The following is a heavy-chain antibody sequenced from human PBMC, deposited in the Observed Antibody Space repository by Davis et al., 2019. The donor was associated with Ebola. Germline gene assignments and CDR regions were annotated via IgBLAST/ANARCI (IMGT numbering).Heavy chain of an antibody. J-gene: IGHJ4*02. Sequence: PGGSLRLSCAASGFTFSSYAMSWVRQAPGKGLEWVSYISSSGSTIYYADSVKGRFTISRDNAKNSLYLQMNSLRAEDTAVYYCARGVQYYDFWSGYIYFDYWGQGTLVTVSS. CDR2: ISSSGSTI. V-gene: IGHV3-48*04. D-gene: IGHD3-3*01. CDR1: GFTFSSYA. CDR3: ARGVQYYDFWSGYIYFDY.